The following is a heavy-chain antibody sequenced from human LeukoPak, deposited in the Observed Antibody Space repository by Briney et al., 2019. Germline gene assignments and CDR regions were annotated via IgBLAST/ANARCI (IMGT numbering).Heavy chain of an antibody. J-gene: IGHJ4*02. CDR2: IKDDGTT. V-gene: IGHV3-74*01. CDR3: HPLSYVSN. CDR1: GFTFSSRL. Sequence: GGSLRLSCAVSGFTFSSRLMHWVRQAPGKGLVWVALIKDDGTTNYVDSVRGRFTASRDDAKNTVYLQMSSLRADDTAVYYCHPLSYVSNWGQGTLVTVSA. D-gene: IGHD3-22*01.